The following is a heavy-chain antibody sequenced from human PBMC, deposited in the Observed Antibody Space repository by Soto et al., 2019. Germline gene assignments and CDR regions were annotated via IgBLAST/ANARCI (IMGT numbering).Heavy chain of an antibody. Sequence: GGSLRLSCAASGFTFSNAWMSWVRQAPGKGLEWVGRIKSKTDGGTTDYAAPVKGRFTISRDDSKNTLYLQMNSLKTEDTAVYYCTTDDELLRYFDWLGGMDVWGKGTTVTVSS. D-gene: IGHD3-9*01. V-gene: IGHV3-15*01. J-gene: IGHJ6*03. CDR3: TTDDELLRYFDWLGGMDV. CDR2: IKSKTDGGTT. CDR1: GFTFSNAW.